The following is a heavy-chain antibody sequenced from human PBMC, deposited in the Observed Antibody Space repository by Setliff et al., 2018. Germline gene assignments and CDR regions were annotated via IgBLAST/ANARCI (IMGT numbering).Heavy chain of an antibody. Sequence: SETLSLTCNVYGGSFDTYYWSWIRQPPGKGLEWFGEISHSGSGDYNPSLKSRVTISVDTSRNQFSLKLSSVTAADTAVYYCAKFVGYTYGYDYWGRGTLVTVSS. CDR1: GGSFDTYY. J-gene: IGHJ4*02. V-gene: IGHV4-34*01. CDR3: AKFVGYTYGYDY. D-gene: IGHD5-18*01. CDR2: ISHSGSG.